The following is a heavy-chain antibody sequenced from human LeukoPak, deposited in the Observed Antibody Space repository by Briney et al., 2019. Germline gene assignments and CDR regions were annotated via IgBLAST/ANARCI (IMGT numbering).Heavy chain of an antibody. CDR3: VRDRGTYRPIDY. D-gene: IGHD1-26*01. CDR1: AFSPRAYN. CDR2: ISYTGTYI. J-gene: IGHJ4*02. Sequence: GSLRLSWAASAFSPRAYNINWVRPAPGKGLGWGSSISYTGTYIYYADSVKGRFTISRDNAQNSLYLQMNSLRAEDTAIYFCVRDRGTYRPIDYWGQGTLVTVSS. V-gene: IGHV3-21*04.